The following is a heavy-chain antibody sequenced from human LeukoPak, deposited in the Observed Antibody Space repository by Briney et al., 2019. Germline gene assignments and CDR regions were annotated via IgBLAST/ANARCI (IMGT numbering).Heavy chain of an antibody. CDR2: IGSDGTNK. CDR1: GFMFTHHW. Sequence: GESLRLSCAASGFMFTHHWMHLVRQAPGKGPEGVSVIGSDGTNKFYSDSVKGRFAISRDNSNDMVYLQMNGLRVDDTAVYYCAKDIQRGFDYTNSLDSWGQGTLVIVSS. V-gene: IGHV3-33*06. D-gene: IGHD4-11*01. J-gene: IGHJ4*02. CDR3: AKDIQRGFDYTNSLDS.